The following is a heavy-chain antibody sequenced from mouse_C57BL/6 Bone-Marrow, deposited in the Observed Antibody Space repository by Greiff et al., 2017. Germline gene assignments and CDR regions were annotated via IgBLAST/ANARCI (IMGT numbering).Heavy chain of an antibody. CDR2: ILPGSGST. CDR1: GYTFTGYW. D-gene: IGHD1-1*01. CDR3: ASGEKFYYYPLGFAY. Sequence: QVQLQQSGAELMKPGASVKLSCKATGYTFTGYWIEWVKQRPGHGLEWIGEILPGSGSTNYNEKFKGKATFTAATSSNTAYMQLSSLTTEDSAIYYCASGEKFYYYPLGFAYWGQGTLVTVSA. V-gene: IGHV1-9*01. J-gene: IGHJ3*01.